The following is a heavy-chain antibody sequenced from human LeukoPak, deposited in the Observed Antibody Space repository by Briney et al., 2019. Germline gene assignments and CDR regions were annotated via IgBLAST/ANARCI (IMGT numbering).Heavy chain of an antibody. V-gene: IGHV4-4*07. J-gene: IGHJ6*02. CDR2: IYTSGST. CDR3: ARELVDTALLFLAYYYGMEV. CDR1: GGSLSSYF. D-gene: IGHD5-18*01. Sequence: PSWTLSLTCPVSGGSLSSYFWSWIRQPAGKGLEGIGRIYTSGSTNYKPSLKSRVTMSVDTSQNQFPLKLSSVTAAATARYFCARELVDTALLFLAYYYGMEVWAQGTTVTVSS.